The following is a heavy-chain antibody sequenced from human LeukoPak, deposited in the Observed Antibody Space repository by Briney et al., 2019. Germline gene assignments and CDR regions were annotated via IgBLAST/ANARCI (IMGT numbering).Heavy chain of an antibody. V-gene: IGHV4-39*01. CDR2: IYYSGST. J-gene: IGHJ4*02. CDR1: GGSISSSSYY. CDR3: ARLGHIVVVTATLYFDY. D-gene: IGHD2-21*02. Sequence: SETLFLTCTVSGGSISSSSYYWGWIRQPPGKGLEWIGSIYYSGSTYYNPSLKSRVTISVDTSKNQFSLKLSSVTAADTAVYYCARLGHIVVVTATLYFDYWGQGTLVTVSS.